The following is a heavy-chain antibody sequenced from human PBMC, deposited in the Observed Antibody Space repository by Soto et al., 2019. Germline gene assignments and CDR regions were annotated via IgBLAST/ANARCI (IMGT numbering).Heavy chain of an antibody. J-gene: IGHJ4*02. CDR2: INHSGST. D-gene: IGHD3-9*01. CDR1: GGSFSGYY. Sequence: QVQLQQWGAGLLKPSETLSPTCAVYGGSFSGYYWSWIRQPPGKGLEWIGEINHSGSTNYNPSLKSRVTISVDTSKNQFSLKLSSVTAADTAVYYCARGRLRYFDWLPHFDYWGQGTLVTVSS. CDR3: ARGRLRYFDWLPHFDY. V-gene: IGHV4-34*01.